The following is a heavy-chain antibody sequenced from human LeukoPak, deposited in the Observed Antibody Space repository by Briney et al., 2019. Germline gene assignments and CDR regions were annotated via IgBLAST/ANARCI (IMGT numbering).Heavy chain of an antibody. J-gene: IGHJ3*02. CDR2: MNPNSGNT. CDR1: GYTFTSYD. CDR3: ARDIPGYDAFDI. V-gene: IGHV1-8*01. Sequence: ASVKVSCKASGYTFTSYDINWVRQATGQGLEWMGWMNPNSGNTGYAQKFQGRVTMTRNTSISTAYMELSSLRSEDTAVYYCARDIPGYDAFDIWGQGTVVTVSS. D-gene: IGHD1-1*01.